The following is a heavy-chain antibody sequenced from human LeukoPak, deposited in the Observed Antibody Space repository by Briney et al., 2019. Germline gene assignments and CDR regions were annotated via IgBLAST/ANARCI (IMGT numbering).Heavy chain of an antibody. CDR2: ITWNSGSS. CDR1: GFSFDDYA. V-gene: IGHV3-9*03. Sequence: PGRSLRLSCAASGFSFDDYAMHWVSQVPGKGLEWVSGITWNSGSSGYADSVKGRFTISRDNAKSSLYLQMNSLRADDMALYYCAKASEYNYGLDYWGREPWSPSPQ. J-gene: IGHJ4*02. D-gene: IGHD5-18*01. CDR3: AKASEYNYGLDY.